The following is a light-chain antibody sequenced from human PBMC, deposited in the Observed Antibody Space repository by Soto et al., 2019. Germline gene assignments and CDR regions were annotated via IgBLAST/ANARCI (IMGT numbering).Light chain of an antibody. J-gene: IGKJ2*01. Sequence: EIVLTQSPATLSLSPGERATLSCRASQSVSSYLAWYQQKPGQAPRLLIYDASNRATGIPARFSGSGSGTDFTLTISSPAPDDFAVYCGHQRGNWPPSYTLSQGTTLVIK. CDR2: DAS. CDR1: QSVSSY. CDR3: HQRGNWPPSYT. V-gene: IGKV3-11*01.